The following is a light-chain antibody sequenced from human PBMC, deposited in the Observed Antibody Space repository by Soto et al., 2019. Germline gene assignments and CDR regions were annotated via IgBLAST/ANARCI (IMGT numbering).Light chain of an antibody. CDR2: NAS. J-gene: IGKJ1*01. CDR1: QSVSSY. V-gene: IGKV3-11*01. CDR3: QQYISSPRT. Sequence: EIVLTQSPATLSLSPGKRATLSCRASQSVSSYLAWYQQKPGQAPRLLIYNASNRATGIPDRFSGSGSGTDFSLTISSLEPEDFAVYYCQQYISSPRTFGQGTKVEIK.